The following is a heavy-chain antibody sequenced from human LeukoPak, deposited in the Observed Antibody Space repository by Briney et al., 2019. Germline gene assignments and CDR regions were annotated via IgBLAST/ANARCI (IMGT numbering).Heavy chain of an antibody. CDR1: GYTFTGYY. CDR3: ARSPYCSSTSCYWGWFDP. CDR2: ISAYNGNT. V-gene: IGHV1-18*04. Sequence: GASVKVSCKASGYTFTGYYMHWVRQAPGQGLEWMGWISAYNGNTNYAQKLQGRVTMTTDTSTSTAYMELRSLRSDDTAVYYCARSPYCSSTSCYWGWFDPWGQGTLVTVSS. J-gene: IGHJ5*02. D-gene: IGHD2-2*01.